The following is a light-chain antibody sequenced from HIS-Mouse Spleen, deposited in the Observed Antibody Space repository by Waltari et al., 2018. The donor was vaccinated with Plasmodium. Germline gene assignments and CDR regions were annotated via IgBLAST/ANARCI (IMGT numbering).Light chain of an antibody. V-gene: IGLV3-25*03. CDR3: QSADSSGTYVV. CDR2: KDS. Sequence: SYELTQPPSVSVSPGQTARITCSGDALPKQYANWYHPKPGQAPVLVIYKDSERPSGIPERFSGSSSGTTVTLTISGVQAEDEADYYCQSADSSGTYVVFGGGTKLTVL. CDR1: ALPKQY. J-gene: IGLJ2*01.